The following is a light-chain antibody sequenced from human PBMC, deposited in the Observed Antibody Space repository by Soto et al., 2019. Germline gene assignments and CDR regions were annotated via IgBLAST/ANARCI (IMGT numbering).Light chain of an antibody. CDR3: GTWDSSLSTVI. CDR1: SSNIGNNY. V-gene: IGLV1-51*01. Sequence: QPVLTQPPSVSAAPGQKVTISCSGSSSNIGNNYVSWYQQLPGTAPTLLIFDNNKRPSGIPDRFSGSKSGTSATLGITGLQTGDEADYYCGTWDSSLSTVIFGGGTKLTVL. CDR2: DNN. J-gene: IGLJ2*01.